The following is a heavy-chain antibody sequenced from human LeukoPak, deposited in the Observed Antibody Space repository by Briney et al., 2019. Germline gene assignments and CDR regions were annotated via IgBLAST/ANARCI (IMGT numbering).Heavy chain of an antibody. J-gene: IGHJ4*02. Sequence: GESLKISCKGSGFYFSSSWIGWLRQMPGKGLEWMGVIYPGDSDTRYSPSFQGQVTISADKSISTAYLRWSSLKASDTAIYYCARQGIMAAAATSFDSWGQGTLVTVSS. CDR3: ARQGIMAAAATSFDS. D-gene: IGHD6-13*01. CDR2: IYPGDSDT. V-gene: IGHV5-51*01. CDR1: GFYFSSSW.